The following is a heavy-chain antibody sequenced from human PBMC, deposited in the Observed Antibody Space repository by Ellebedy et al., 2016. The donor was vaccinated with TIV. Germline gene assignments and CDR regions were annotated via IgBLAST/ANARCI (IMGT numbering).Heavy chain of an antibody. V-gene: IGHV1-8*01. J-gene: IGHJ3*02. Sequence: ASVKVSXXASGYTFTSYDINWVRQAAGQGLEWMGWMNPDSGYTVYAQKFQGRVTMTRNTSISTAYMELNSLRSEDTAIYYCVSCSSNSCFLDAFDIWGQGTLVTVAS. CDR2: MNPDSGYT. D-gene: IGHD2-2*01. CDR1: GYTFTSYD. CDR3: VSCSSNSCFLDAFDI.